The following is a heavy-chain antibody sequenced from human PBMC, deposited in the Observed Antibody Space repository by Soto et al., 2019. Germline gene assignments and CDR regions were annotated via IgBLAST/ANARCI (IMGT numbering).Heavy chain of an antibody. D-gene: IGHD1-26*01. CDR3: AKEGGSSLYYYYGMDV. V-gene: IGHV3-23*01. J-gene: IGHJ6*02. CDR1: GFTFSSYA. Sequence: GGSLRLSCAASGFTFSSYAMSWVRQAPGKGLECVSAISGSGGSTYYADSVKGRFTISRDNSKNTLYLQMNSLRAEDTAVYYCAKEGGSSLYYYYGMDVWGQGTTVTVYS. CDR2: ISGSGGST.